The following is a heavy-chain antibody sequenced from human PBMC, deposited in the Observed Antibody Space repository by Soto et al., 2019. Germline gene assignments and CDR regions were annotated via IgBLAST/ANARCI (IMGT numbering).Heavy chain of an antibody. CDR3: ARLGPYGSETYSFRYNWFDP. J-gene: IGHJ5*02. D-gene: IGHD3-10*01. CDR1: GFTVSSSH. Sequence: GGSLRLSCTTSGFTVSSSHMSWVRQALGKGLDWVSVIYSGGNSYYAVSVQGRFTISRDNSKNTVYLQMNSLRGEDTAIYYCARLGPYGSETYSFRYNWFDPWGQGTLVTVSS. V-gene: IGHV3-53*01. CDR2: IYSGGNS.